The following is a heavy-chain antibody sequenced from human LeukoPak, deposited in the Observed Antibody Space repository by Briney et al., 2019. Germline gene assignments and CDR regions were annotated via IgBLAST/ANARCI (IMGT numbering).Heavy chain of an antibody. CDR2: MSHSGSA. CDR3: ARRSLREAYNRFDP. Sequence: SETLSLTCTVFGGSVTTSSYYWGWIRQPPGKGLEWIGSMSHSGSAFYNPSLKSRVSISVDTSKNQFSLRVTSVTAADTALYYCARRSLREAYNRFDPWGQGTLVTVSS. J-gene: IGHJ5*02. D-gene: IGHD3-10*01. V-gene: IGHV4-39*01. CDR1: GGSVTTSSYY.